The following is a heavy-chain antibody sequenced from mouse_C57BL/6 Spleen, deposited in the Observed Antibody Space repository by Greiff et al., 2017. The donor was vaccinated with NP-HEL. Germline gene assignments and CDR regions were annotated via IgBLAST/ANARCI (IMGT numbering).Heavy chain of an antibody. CDR3: ARLELGPYYFDY. CDR2: IYPGDGDT. Sequence: VQLQQSGAELVKPGASVKISCKASGYAFSSYWMNWVKQRPGKGLEWIGQIYPGDGDTNYNGKFKGKATLTADKSSSTAYMQLSSLTSEDSAVYFCARLELGPYYFDYWGQGTTLTVSS. J-gene: IGHJ2*01. CDR1: GYAFSSYW. D-gene: IGHD4-1*01. V-gene: IGHV1-80*01.